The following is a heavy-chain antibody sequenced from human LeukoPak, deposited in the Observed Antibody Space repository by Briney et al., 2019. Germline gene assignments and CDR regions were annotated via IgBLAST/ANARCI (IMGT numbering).Heavy chain of an antibody. CDR2: INHSGST. J-gene: IGHJ4*02. Sequence: SETLSLTCAVYGGSFSGYYWSWIRQPPGKGLEWIGGINHSGSTNYNPSLKSRVTISVDTSKNQFPLNLSSVIAADTAVYYCTYSGSNYPDYWGQGTLVTVSS. CDR1: GGSFSGYY. CDR3: TYSGSNYPDY. V-gene: IGHV4-34*01. D-gene: IGHD1-26*01.